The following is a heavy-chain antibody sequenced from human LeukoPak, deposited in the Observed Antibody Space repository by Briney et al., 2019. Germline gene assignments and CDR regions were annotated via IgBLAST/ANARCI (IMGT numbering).Heavy chain of an antibody. CDR3: ARDPDYDFWSETHFPVAGTRFGIDY. V-gene: IGHV4-61*02. D-gene: IGHD3-3*01. Sequence: SETLSLTCTVSGGSISSGTYYWYWIRQPAGKGLEWIGRIYTSGITNYNPSLKSRVTISVDTSKNQFSLKLSSVTAADTAVYYCARDPDYDFWSETHFPVAGTRFGIDYWGQGTLVTVSS. J-gene: IGHJ4*02. CDR1: GGSISSGTYY. CDR2: IYTSGIT.